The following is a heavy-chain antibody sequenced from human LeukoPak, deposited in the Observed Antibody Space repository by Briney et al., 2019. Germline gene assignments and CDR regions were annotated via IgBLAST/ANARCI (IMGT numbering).Heavy chain of an antibody. J-gene: IGHJ4*02. CDR3: AKGYSYGFVY. V-gene: IGHV3-30*02. CDR1: GFTFSTYG. Sequence: GGSLTLSCAASGFTFSTYGMHWVRQAPGEGIEWMTFIGYDGSNKYYADSVKARFTISRDNSKTTVYLQMNRLRCEDTAVYYCAKGYSYGFVYWGQGTLVTVSS. D-gene: IGHD5-18*01. CDR2: IGYDGSNK.